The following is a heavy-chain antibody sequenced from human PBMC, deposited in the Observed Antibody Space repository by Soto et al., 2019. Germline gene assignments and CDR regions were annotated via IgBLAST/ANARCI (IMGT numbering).Heavy chain of an antibody. CDR1: GGSFSGYY. CDR2: INHSGST. CDR3: ASSLAVADFDY. V-gene: IGHV4-34*01. Sequence: SETLSLTCAVYGGSFSGYYWSWIRQPPGKGLEWIGEINHSGSTNYNPSLKSRVTISVDTSKNQFSLKLSSVTAADTAVYYCASSLAVADFDYWGQGTLVT. J-gene: IGHJ4*02. D-gene: IGHD6-19*01.